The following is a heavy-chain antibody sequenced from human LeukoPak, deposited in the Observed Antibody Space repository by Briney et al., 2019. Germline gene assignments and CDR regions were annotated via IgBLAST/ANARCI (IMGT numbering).Heavy chain of an antibody. Sequence: GGSLRLSCAASGFTFSSCSMNWVRQAPGKGLEWVSSISSSSSYIYYADSVKGRFTISRDNAKNSLYLQMNSLRAEDTAVYYCARQFGELLYYYYGMDVWGQGTTVTVSS. CDR1: GFTFSSCS. J-gene: IGHJ6*02. CDR2: ISSSSSYI. V-gene: IGHV3-21*01. D-gene: IGHD3-10*01. CDR3: ARQFGELLYYYYGMDV.